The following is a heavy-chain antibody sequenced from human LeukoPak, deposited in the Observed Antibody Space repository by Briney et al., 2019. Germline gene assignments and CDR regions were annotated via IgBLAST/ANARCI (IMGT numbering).Heavy chain of an antibody. V-gene: IGHV3-15*01. CDR3: AKDLSLGFDP. CDR2: IKSKPEGGTA. J-gene: IGHJ5*02. CDR1: GFTFTNAW. Sequence: GGSLRLSCAASGFTFTNAWMTWVRQAPGKGLEWVGLIKSKPEGGTADFGAPVKGRFAISRDGSKNTLYLQMNSLKIEDTAVYYCAKDLSLGFDPWGQGTLVTVSS.